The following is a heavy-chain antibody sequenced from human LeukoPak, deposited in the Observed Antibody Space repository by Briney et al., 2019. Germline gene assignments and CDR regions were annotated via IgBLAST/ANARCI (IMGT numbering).Heavy chain of an antibody. D-gene: IGHD5-18*01. CDR2: IYTSGST. Sequence: SETLSLTCTVSGGSISSYYWSWIRQPAGKGLEWIGRIYTSGSTNYNPSLKSRVTMSVDTSKNQFSLKLSSVTAADTAVYYCARDSSFNSYGAYYFDYWGQGTLATVSS. V-gene: IGHV4-4*07. J-gene: IGHJ4*02. CDR1: GGSISSYY. CDR3: ARDSSFNSYGAYYFDY.